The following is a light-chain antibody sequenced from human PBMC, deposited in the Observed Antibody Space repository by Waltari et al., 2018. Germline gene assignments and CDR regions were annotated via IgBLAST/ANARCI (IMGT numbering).Light chain of an antibody. CDR1: SSDVGGYNY. J-gene: IGLJ1*01. CDR3: WSFSGTYTHV. Sequence: QSALTQPRSVSGSPGQSVSISCTGTSSDVGGYNYVSWYQQHPGKAPKLMIYVVNKRPAGVPDRFSGSKSGNTASLTISGLQAEDEADYYCWSFSGTYTHVFGTGTKVSVL. V-gene: IGLV2-11*01. CDR2: VVN.